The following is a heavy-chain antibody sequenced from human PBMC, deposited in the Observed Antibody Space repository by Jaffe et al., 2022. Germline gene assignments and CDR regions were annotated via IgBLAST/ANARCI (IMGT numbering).Heavy chain of an antibody. CDR3: ARGGIAARSGWFDP. CDR2: INHSGST. CDR1: GGSFSGYY. D-gene: IGHD6-6*01. J-gene: IGHJ5*02. V-gene: IGHV4-34*01. Sequence: QVQLQQWGAGLLKPSETLSLTCAVYGGSFSGYYWSWIRQPPGKGLEWIGEINHSGSTNYNPSLKSRVTISVDTSKNQFSLKLSSVTAADTAVYYCARGGIAARSGWFDPWGQGTLVTVSS.